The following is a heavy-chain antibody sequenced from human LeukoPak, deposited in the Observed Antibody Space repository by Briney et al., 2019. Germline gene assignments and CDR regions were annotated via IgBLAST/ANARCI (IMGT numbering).Heavy chain of an antibody. CDR3: AKDFYSSSWYYFDY. CDR1: GFTFDDYA. CDR2: ISWNSGSI. V-gene: IGHV3-9*03. Sequence: GGSLRLSCAASGFTFDDYAMHWVRQAPGKGLEWVSGISWNSGSIGYADSVKGRFTISRDNAKNSLYLQMNSLRAEDMVLYYCAKDFYSSSWYYFDYWGQGTLVTVSS. J-gene: IGHJ4*02. D-gene: IGHD6-13*01.